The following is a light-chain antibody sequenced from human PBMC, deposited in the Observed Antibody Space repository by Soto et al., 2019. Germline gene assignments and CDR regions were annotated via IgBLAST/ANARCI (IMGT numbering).Light chain of an antibody. J-gene: IGKJ4*01. CDR3: KQRSNGPPRLT. Sequence: EIVLTQSPATLSLSPGERATLSCRASQSVSSYLAWYKQKPGQAHRLLIYDASNRATGIPARFSGSGSGTDFTLTISSLEPEDFAVYYCKQRSNGPPRLTFGGGTKLEIK. CDR1: QSVSSY. V-gene: IGKV3-11*01. CDR2: DAS.